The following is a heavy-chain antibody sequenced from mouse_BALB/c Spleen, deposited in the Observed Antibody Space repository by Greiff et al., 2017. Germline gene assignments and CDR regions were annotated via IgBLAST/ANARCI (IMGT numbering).Heavy chain of an antibody. J-gene: IGHJ4*01. D-gene: IGHD1-1*01. Sequence: EVHLVESGPGLVKPSQSLSLTCTVTGYSITSDYAWNWIRQFPGNKLEWMGYISYSGSTSYNPSLKSRISITRDTSKNQFFLQLNSVTTEDTATYYCARWDYGSGAMDYWGQGTSGTVSS. CDR2: ISYSGST. V-gene: IGHV3-2*02. CDR1: GYSITSDYA. CDR3: ARWDYGSGAMDY.